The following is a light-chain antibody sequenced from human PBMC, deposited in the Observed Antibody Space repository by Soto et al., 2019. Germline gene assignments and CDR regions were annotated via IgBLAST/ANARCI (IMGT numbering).Light chain of an antibody. J-gene: IGKJ2*01. CDR3: KQYSSNFYP. CDR1: QSISSH. V-gene: IGKV1-5*01. CDR2: DAS. Sequence: DIQMTQSPSTLSASVGDRVTITCRASQSISSHLAWYQQKPGKAPEVLIYDASTLESGVPSRFSGSGSGTKFTLTISNLQPYDFATYFCKQYSSNFYPFGQGTKLDIK.